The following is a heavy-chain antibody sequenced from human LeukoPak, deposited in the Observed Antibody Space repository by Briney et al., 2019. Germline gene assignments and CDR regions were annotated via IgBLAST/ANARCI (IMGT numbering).Heavy chain of an antibody. D-gene: IGHD1-14*01. V-gene: IGHV3-23*01. CDR2: ISGSGDST. CDR3: VRRAAVRGMDF. J-gene: IGHJ6*02. CDR1: GFIFDTHT. Sequence: GGSLRLSCTASGFIFDTHTLTWVRQAPGKGLEWVASISGSGDSTNYGDSVKGRFTISRDNFKRTVHLEMSNLRADDTAMYYCVRRAAVRGMDFWGLGTAVIVSS.